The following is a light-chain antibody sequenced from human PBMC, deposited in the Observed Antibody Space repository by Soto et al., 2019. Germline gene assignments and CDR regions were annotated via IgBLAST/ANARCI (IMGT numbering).Light chain of an antibody. J-gene: IGLJ2*01. Sequence: QSALTQPASVSGSPGQSITISCTGTSSDVGGYDYVSLYQQHPGKAPKVMIYDVSDRPSGVSNRFSGSKSGNTASLTISRLQAEDEADYYCSSFTASSTVVFGGGTKVTV. CDR2: DVS. CDR1: SSDVGGYDY. V-gene: IGLV2-14*03. CDR3: SSFTASSTVV.